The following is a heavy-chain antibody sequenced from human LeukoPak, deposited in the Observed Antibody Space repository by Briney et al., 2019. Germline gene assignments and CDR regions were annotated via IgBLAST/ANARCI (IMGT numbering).Heavy chain of an antibody. D-gene: IGHD3-10*01. CDR2: IYYSGST. V-gene: IGHV4-30-4*01. CDR3: ARADYKLLWFGSGWFDP. CDR1: GGSISSGDYY. J-gene: IGHJ5*02. Sequence: SETLSLTCTVSGGSISSGDYYWSWIRQPPGKGLEWIGYIYYSGSTYYNPSLKSRATISVDTSKNQFSLKLSSVTAADTAVYYCARADYKLLWFGSGWFDPWGQGTLVTVSS.